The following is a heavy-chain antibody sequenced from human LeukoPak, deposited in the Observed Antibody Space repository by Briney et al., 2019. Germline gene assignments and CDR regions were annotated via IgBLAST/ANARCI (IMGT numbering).Heavy chain of an antibody. CDR2: IKQDESEK. CDR3: ARVGFYAYDI. V-gene: IGHV3-7*04. D-gene: IGHD3-3*01. CDR1: GFTFSNYD. Sequence: GGSLRLSCSASGFTFSNYDMHWARQAPGKGLEWVANIKQDESEKYYVDSVKGRFSISRDNAKNSLYLQMNSLRAEDTAEYYCARVGFYAYDIWGQGTKVTVSS. J-gene: IGHJ3*02.